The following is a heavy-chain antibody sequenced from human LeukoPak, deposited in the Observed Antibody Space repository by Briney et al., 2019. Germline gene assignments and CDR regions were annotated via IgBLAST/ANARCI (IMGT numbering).Heavy chain of an antibody. V-gene: IGHV1-46*01. D-gene: IGHD1-26*01. Sequence: GASVKVSCKASGYTFTSYDINWVRQATGQGLEWMGIINPSGGSTSYAQKFQGRVTMTRDTSTSTVYMELSSLRSEDTAVYYCARGSGSWLFDYWGQGTLVTVSS. CDR3: ARGSGSWLFDY. CDR1: GYTFTSYD. CDR2: INPSGGST. J-gene: IGHJ4*02.